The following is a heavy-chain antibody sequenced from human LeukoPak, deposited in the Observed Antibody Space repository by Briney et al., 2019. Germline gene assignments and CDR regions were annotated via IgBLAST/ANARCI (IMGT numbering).Heavy chain of an antibody. CDR2: IWYDGSNK. Sequence: GGSLRLSCAASGCTFSSYGMHWVRQAPGKGLEWVAVIWYDGSNKYYADSVKGRFTISRDNSKNTLYLQMNSLRAEDTAVYYCARGSSTSSVWGQGTLVTVSS. V-gene: IGHV3-33*01. D-gene: IGHD2-2*01. J-gene: IGHJ4*02. CDR3: ARGSSTSSV. CDR1: GCTFSSYG.